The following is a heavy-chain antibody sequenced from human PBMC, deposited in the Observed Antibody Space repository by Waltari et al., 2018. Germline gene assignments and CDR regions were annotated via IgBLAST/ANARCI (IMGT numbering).Heavy chain of an antibody. D-gene: IGHD3-9*01. J-gene: IGHJ6*03. Sequence: AEVKKPGVSLRISCKGSGYSFTSYWISWVRQMPGKGLEWMGRIDPSDSYTNYSPSFQGHVTISADKSISTAYLQWSSLKASDTAMYYCARLNYDILTGLYYYYMDVWGKGTTVTVSS. CDR2: IDPSDSYT. V-gene: IGHV5-10-1*01. CDR1: GYSFTSYW. CDR3: ARLNYDILTGLYYYYMDV.